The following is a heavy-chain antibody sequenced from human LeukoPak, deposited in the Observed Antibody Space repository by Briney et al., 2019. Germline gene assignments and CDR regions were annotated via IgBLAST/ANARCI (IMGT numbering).Heavy chain of an antibody. CDR2: INPNSGGT. V-gene: IGHV1-2*02. CDR1: GYTFTGYY. D-gene: IGHD3-3*01. Sequence: ASVKVSCKASGYTFTGYYMHWVRQAPGQGLEWMGWINPNSGGTNYAQKFQGRVTMTRDTSISTAYMELSRLRSDDTAVYYCARAPIYYDTAWKFDYWGQGTLVTVSS. CDR3: ARAPIYYDTAWKFDY. J-gene: IGHJ4*02.